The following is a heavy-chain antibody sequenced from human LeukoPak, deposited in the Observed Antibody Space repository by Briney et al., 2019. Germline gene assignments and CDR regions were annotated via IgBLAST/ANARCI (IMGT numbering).Heavy chain of an antibody. V-gene: IGHV4-4*02. J-gene: IGHJ4*02. CDR2: IYHSGST. D-gene: IGHD3-22*01. Sequence: SETLSLTCAVSGGSISNSNWWNWVRQPPGKGLEWIGEIYHSGSTNYNPSLKSRVTISVDKSKNQFSLKLSSVTAADTAVYYCARSPPYYYDSSGYDYWGQGTLVTVSS. CDR3: ARSPPYYYDSSGYDY. CDR1: GGSISNSNW.